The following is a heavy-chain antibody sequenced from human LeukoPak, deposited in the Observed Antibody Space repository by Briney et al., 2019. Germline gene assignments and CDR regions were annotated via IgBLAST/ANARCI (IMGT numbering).Heavy chain of an antibody. Sequence: GGSLRLSCAVSGFSVSSNYMSWVRQAPGKGLEWVSVIYSGGSTYYADSVKGRFTISRDNSKNTLYPQMNSLKAEDTAVYYCAVVVTAINDAFDIWGQGTMVTVSS. V-gene: IGHV3-66*01. J-gene: IGHJ3*02. CDR2: IYSGGST. CDR1: GFSVSSNY. D-gene: IGHD2-21*02. CDR3: AVVVTAINDAFDI.